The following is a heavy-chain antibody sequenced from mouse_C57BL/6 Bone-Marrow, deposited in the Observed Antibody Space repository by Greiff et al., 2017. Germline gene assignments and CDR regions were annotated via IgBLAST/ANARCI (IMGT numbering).Heavy chain of an antibody. D-gene: IGHD1-1*02. Sequence: QVQLQQPGAELVKPGASVKMSCKASGYTFTSYWITWVKQRPGQGLEWIGDIYPGTGSTNYNEKFKSKATLTVDTSSSTAYMQLSSLTSEDAAVYYCARPCCGNYGYFDVWGTGTTVTVSS. CDR2: IYPGTGST. CDR1: GYTFTSYW. J-gene: IGHJ1*03. CDR3: ARPCCGNYGYFDV. V-gene: IGHV1-55*01.